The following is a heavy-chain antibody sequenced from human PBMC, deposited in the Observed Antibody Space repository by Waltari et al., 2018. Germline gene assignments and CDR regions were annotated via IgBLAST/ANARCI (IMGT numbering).Heavy chain of an antibody. CDR1: GFSFNDYA. J-gene: IGHJ6*02. CDR3: AKVVLTPYYFYYGMDV. CDR2: IVGGCDNT. D-gene: IGHD2-21*02. Sequence: EVQLLESGGGLVQPGGSLRVSCAASGFSFNDYAMSWVRQAPGRGLEWVSSIVGGCDNTYYADSVKGRFTISRDNSKNTVFLQMNSLRAEDTAVYFCAKVVLTPYYFYYGMDVWGQGTTVTVPS. V-gene: IGHV3-23*01.